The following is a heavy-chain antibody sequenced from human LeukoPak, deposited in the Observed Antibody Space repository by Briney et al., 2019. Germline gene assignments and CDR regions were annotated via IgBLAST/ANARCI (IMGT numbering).Heavy chain of an antibody. V-gene: IGHV4-39*07. CDR3: ARVGYSSGSDAFDI. D-gene: IGHD6-19*01. Sequence: SETLSLICTVSGGSISSRTNYWGWIRQPPGKGLEWIGTIYYSGSTYYNPSLKSRVTMSVDTSKNQFSLKLSSVTAADTAVYYCARVGYSSGSDAFDIWGQGTMVTVSS. CDR1: GGSISSRTNY. CDR2: IYYSGST. J-gene: IGHJ3*02.